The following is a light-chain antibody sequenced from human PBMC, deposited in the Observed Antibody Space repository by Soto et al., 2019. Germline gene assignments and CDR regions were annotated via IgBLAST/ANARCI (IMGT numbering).Light chain of an antibody. J-gene: IGKJ1*01. CDR2: GAS. Sequence: EIVLTQSPGTLSLSPGERATLSCRASQSVSSSYLAWYQQKPGQAPRLLIYGASSRATGNPDRFSGSRSGTDFTFTISRLEPEDFAVYYCQHYGSSLWTFGQGTKV. CDR3: QHYGSSLWT. V-gene: IGKV3-20*01. CDR1: QSVSSSY.